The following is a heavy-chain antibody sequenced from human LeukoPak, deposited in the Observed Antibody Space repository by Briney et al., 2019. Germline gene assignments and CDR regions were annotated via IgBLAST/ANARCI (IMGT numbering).Heavy chain of an antibody. Sequence: ASVKVSCKASGYTFTNYAITWVRQAPGQGLEWMGWISAYNGNTNYAQKFRGRVTMTTDTSTSTAYMELRSLTSDDTAVYYCVRDDLWDVEWFQHWGQGTLVTVSS. CDR2: ISAYNGNT. CDR1: GYTFTNYA. V-gene: IGHV1-18*01. J-gene: IGHJ1*01. D-gene: IGHD1-26*01. CDR3: VRDDLWDVEWFQH.